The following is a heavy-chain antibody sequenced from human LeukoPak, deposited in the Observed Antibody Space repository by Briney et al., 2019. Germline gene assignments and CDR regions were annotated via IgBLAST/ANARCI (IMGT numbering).Heavy chain of an antibody. V-gene: IGHV1-2*02. D-gene: IGHD2-21*02. CDR3: ARDPVIVVVTASLGHYYYGMDV. CDR1: GYTFTGYY. Sequence: ASVKVSCKASGYTFTGYYMHWVRQAPGQGLEWMGWINPNSGGTNYAQKFQGRVTMTRDTSIGTAYMELSRLRSDDTAVYYCARDPVIVVVTASLGHYYYGMDVWGQGTTVTVSS. CDR2: INPNSGGT. J-gene: IGHJ6*02.